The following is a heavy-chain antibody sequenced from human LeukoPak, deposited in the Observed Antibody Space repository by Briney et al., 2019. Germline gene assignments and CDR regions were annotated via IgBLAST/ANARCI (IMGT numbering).Heavy chain of an antibody. Sequence: SQTLSLTCSVSGGSINGGSYYWSWIRQPAGKPLEWIGHIFTTGSTSYNPSLRTRVPISEDSSKDQFSLNLKSVTAADTAVYYCARDRNWGRGYFDLWGRGTLVIVSS. D-gene: IGHD3-16*01. V-gene: IGHV4-61*09. CDR2: IFTTGST. CDR3: ARDRNWGRGYFDL. CDR1: GGSINGGSYY. J-gene: IGHJ2*01.